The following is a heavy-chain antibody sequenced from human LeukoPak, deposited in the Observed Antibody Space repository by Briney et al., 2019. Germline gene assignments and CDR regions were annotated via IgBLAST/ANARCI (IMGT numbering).Heavy chain of an antibody. CDR2: IYSGGTT. CDR3: ARALQLHWYFDL. Sequence: PGGSLRLSCAASGFTVSSNYMSWVRQATGKGLEWVSVIYSGGTTYYADSVKGRFTISRDNSKNTVLLQMNSLTAEDTALYYCARALQLHWYFDLWGRGIPVTVSS. CDR1: GFTVSSNY. J-gene: IGHJ2*01. V-gene: IGHV3-53*01. D-gene: IGHD4-23*01.